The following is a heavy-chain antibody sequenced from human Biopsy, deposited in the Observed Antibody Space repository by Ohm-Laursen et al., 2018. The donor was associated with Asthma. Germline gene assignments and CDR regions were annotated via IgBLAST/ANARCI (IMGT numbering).Heavy chain of an antibody. Sequence: SVKVSCKASGFTINNNVFHWVRQAPGQRLEWMGWINAGNGNTKYSEKFQGRVTITRDTSASTAYMDLSSLRSEDTAVYYCARTYYVFLTGQVNDALAMWAKGTVVTVSS. D-gene: IGHD3-9*01. V-gene: IGHV1-3*01. CDR3: ARTYYVFLTGQVNDALAM. J-gene: IGHJ3*02. CDR2: INAGNGNT. CDR1: GFTINNNV.